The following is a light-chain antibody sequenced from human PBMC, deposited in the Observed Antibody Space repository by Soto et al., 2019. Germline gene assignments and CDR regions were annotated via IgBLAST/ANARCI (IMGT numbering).Light chain of an antibody. Sequence: QSVLTQPASVSGSPGQSITISCTGTSSDVGGYNYVSWYQHHPGKAPKFMIYDVSNRPSGVSNRFSGSKSGNTAFLTISGLQAEDEADYYCTSYTSSSTLVFGGGTQLTVL. CDR3: TSYTSSSTLV. V-gene: IGLV2-14*03. J-gene: IGLJ2*01. CDR1: SSDVGGYNY. CDR2: DVS.